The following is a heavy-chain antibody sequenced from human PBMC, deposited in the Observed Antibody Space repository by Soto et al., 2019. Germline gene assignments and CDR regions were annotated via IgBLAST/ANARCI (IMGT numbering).Heavy chain of an antibody. J-gene: IGHJ4*02. Sequence: GGSLRLSCAASGFTFSNAWMNWVRQAPGKGLEWVGRIKSKTDGGTTDYAAPVKGRFTISRDDSKNTLYLQMNSLKTEDTAVYYCTTHSPLWFGELLGLWGQGTLVTVSS. V-gene: IGHV3-15*07. CDR1: GFTFSNAW. CDR2: IKSKTDGGTT. D-gene: IGHD3-10*01. CDR3: TTHSPLWFGELLGL.